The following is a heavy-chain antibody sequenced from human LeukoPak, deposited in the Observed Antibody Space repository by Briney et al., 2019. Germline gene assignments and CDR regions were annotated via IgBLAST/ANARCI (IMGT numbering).Heavy chain of an antibody. CDR1: GFTFSSYA. V-gene: IGHV3-23*01. D-gene: IGHD2-2*01. J-gene: IGHJ3*02. CDR2: ISGSGGST. Sequence: GGSLRLSCAASGFTFSSYAMSWVRQAPGKGLEWVSAISGSGGSTYYADSVKGRFTISSDKSKNTMYLQMNRLRAEDTAVYYCARPQNPSYCSSSSCYPDAFDIWGQGTMVTVSS. CDR3: ARPQNPSYCSSSSCYPDAFDI.